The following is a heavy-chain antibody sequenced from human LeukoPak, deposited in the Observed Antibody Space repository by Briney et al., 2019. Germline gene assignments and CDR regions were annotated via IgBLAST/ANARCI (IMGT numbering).Heavy chain of an antibody. CDR3: ARDILTGREGLDY. CDR2: ISGYNGET. D-gene: IGHD3-9*01. V-gene: IGHV1-18*01. J-gene: IGHJ4*02. Sequence: ASVKVSCKASGYTFANYGISWVRQAPGQGLEWMGWISGYNGETNYAQKLQGRVTMTTGTSTSTAYMELKSLRSDDTAVYYCARDILTGREGLDYWGQGTLVTVSS. CDR1: GYTFANYG.